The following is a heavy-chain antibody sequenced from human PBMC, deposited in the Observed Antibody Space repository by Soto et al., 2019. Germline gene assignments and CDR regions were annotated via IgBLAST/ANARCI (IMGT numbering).Heavy chain of an antibody. CDR2: ISGSGGST. Sequence: EVQLLESGGGLVQPGGSLRLSCAASGFTFSSYAMSWVRQAPGKGLEWVSAISGSGGSTNYADSVKGRFTISRDNSKNTLYLQMNSLRAEDTAVYYCAPRGITMVRGVITHYFDYWGQGTLVTVSS. CDR1: GFTFSSYA. J-gene: IGHJ4*02. V-gene: IGHV3-23*01. CDR3: APRGITMVRGVITHYFDY. D-gene: IGHD3-10*01.